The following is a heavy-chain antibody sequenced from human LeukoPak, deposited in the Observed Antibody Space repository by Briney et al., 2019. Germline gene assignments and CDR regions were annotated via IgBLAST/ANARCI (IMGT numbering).Heavy chain of an antibody. CDR1: GGSISSGDYY. CDR2: IYYSGST. CDR3: ARDGHSSGWYAGISCFDY. D-gene: IGHD6-19*01. Sequence: PSETLSLTCTVSGGSISSGDYYWSWIRQPPGKGLEWIGYIYYSGSTNYNPSLKSRVTISVDTSKNQFSLKLSSVTAADTAVYYCARDGHSSGWYAGISCFDYWGQGTLVTVSS. J-gene: IGHJ4*02. V-gene: IGHV4-61*08.